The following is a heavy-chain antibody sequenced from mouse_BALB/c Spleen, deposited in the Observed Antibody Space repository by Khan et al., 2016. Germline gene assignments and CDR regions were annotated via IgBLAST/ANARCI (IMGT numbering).Heavy chain of an antibody. V-gene: IGHV5-9-3*01. CDR3: ARHTRRCAIDY. CDR1: GFTFSSYA. J-gene: IGHJ4*01. Sequence: EVELEESGGGLVKPGGSLKLSCAASGFTFSSYAMSWVRQTPEKRLEWVATISSGGSYTYTPASVTGRFTISSDNAKTTLYLQMSSLTSEDTAMYYCARHTRRCAIDYWGQGTSVTVSS. CDR2: ISSGGSYT.